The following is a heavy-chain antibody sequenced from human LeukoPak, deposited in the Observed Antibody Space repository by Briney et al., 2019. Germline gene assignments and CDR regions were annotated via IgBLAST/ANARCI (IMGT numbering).Heavy chain of an antibody. CDR1: GGTFSSYA. V-gene: IGHV1-69*13. D-gene: IGHD1-1*01. J-gene: IGHJ6*04. CDR2: IIPIFGTA. Sequence: ASVKVSCKASGGTFSSYAISWVRQAPGQGREWMGGIIPIFGTANYAQKFQGRVTITADESTSTAYMELSSLRSEDTAVYYCASVVRSGTTNYYYYGMDVWGKGTTVTVSS. CDR3: ASVVRSGTTNYYYYGMDV.